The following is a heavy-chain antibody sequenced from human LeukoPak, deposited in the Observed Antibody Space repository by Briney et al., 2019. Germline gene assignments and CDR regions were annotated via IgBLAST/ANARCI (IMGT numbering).Heavy chain of an antibody. Sequence: GGSLRLSCSSSGFTFSRFAMTWVRPLPGKGLDWVSSISGNGQQTYYADSVKGRFSVSRDNSKNILYLQMDSLRADDSALYYCAKDANYYDSSGYLIPFDCWGQGTLVTVYS. CDR3: AKDANYYDSSGYLIPFDC. V-gene: IGHV3-23*01. D-gene: IGHD3-22*01. J-gene: IGHJ4*02. CDR1: GFTFSRFA. CDR2: ISGNGQQT.